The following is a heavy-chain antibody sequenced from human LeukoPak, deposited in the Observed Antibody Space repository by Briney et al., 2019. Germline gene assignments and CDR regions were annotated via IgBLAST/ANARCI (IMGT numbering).Heavy chain of an antibody. CDR3: ALLAVASDFDY. Sequence: GGSLRLSCAVSGFPFSIYEMNWVRQAPGKGLEWVSNIGSSGTTIYYADSVKGRFSISRDNTKSSLYLQMNSLRVEDTAVYYCALLAVASDFDYWGQGALVTVSS. D-gene: IGHD6-19*01. J-gene: IGHJ4*02. CDR2: IGSSGTTI. CDR1: GFPFSIYE. V-gene: IGHV3-48*03.